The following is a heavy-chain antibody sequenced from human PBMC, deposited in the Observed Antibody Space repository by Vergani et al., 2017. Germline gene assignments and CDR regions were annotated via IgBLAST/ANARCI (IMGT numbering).Heavy chain of an antibody. Sequence: QVQLQESGPGLVKPSQTLSLTCSVSGGAVNSGSNFWTWIRQPAGKGLEWIGRTSTDGSTNYNPSLKSRVTVSVDTSKTQISLRLTSVTAADTAVYYCARGRGDNWYFDLWGRGTLVTVSS. J-gene: IGHJ2*01. V-gene: IGHV4-61*02. CDR1: GGAVNSGSNF. CDR3: ARGRGDNWYFDL. CDR2: TSTDGST. D-gene: IGHD3-10*01.